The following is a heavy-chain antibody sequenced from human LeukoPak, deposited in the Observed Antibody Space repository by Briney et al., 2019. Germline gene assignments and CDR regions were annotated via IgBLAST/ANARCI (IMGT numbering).Heavy chain of an antibody. Sequence: SQTLSLTCTVSGGSISSGGYYWSWIRQHPGKGLEWIGYIYYSGSTYYNPSLKSRVTISADTSKNQFSLKLSSVTAADTAVYYCARIPLGGQTVDYWGQGTLVTVSS. CDR2: IYYSGST. V-gene: IGHV4-31*03. J-gene: IGHJ4*02. D-gene: IGHD3-16*01. CDR1: GGSISSGGYY. CDR3: ARIPLGGQTVDY.